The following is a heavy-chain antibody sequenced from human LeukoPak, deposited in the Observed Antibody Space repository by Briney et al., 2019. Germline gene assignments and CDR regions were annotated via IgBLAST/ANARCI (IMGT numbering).Heavy chain of an antibody. CDR1: GFTFSSYA. V-gene: IGHV3-30*02. D-gene: IGHD5-18*01. CDR2: IRHDGSDK. J-gene: IGHJ4*02. CDR3: AKSHGYSYGFDY. Sequence: GGSLRLSCAASGFTFSSYAMHWVRQAPGKGLEWVAFIRHDGSDKYYADSVKGRFTISRDNSKNTLYLQMNSLRAEDTAVYYCAKSHGYSYGFDYWGQGTLVTVSS.